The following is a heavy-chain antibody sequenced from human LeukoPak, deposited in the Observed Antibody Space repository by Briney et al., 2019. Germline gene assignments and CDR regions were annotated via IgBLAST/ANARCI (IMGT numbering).Heavy chain of an antibody. V-gene: IGHV4-4*02. J-gene: IGHJ4*02. CDR3: GRNAAYCLDY. CDR2: IHHDGST. CDR1: GGSISHGYW. D-gene: IGHD1-26*01. Sequence: SETLSLTCVVSGGSISHGYWWSWVRQPPGKGLEWIGEIHHDGSTNYNPSLKSRVTISVDTSKNQFSLKLTSVTAADTAIYYCGRNAAYCLDYWGPGTLVTVSS.